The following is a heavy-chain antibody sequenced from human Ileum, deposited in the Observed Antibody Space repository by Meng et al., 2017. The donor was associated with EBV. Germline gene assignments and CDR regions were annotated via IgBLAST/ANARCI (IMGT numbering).Heavy chain of an antibody. CDR2: IKSRIDGGTT. V-gene: IGHV3-15*01. CDR3: TTDLLIGGAGLLDY. Sequence: ELQLVESGGGVIKPGGSLRLSCAASGLTFSKAYRSWVRQAPGKGLEWVGRIKSRIDGGTTDHAAPVKGRFTISRDDSKNTLFLQMNSLKTEDTAVYYCTTDLLIGGAGLLDYWGQGTLVTVAS. CDR1: GLTFSKAY. J-gene: IGHJ4*02. D-gene: IGHD1-14*01.